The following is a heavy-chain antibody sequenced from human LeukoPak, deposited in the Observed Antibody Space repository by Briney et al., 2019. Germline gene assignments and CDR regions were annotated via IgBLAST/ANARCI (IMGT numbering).Heavy chain of an antibody. D-gene: IGHD3-3*01. V-gene: IGHV3-9*01. J-gene: IGHJ4*02. CDR3: AKDGEGFFDY. Sequence: GGSLRLSCAASGFTFDDYAMHWVRQAPGKGLEWVSGISWNSGSIGYADSVKGRFTISRDNAKNSLYLQMNSLRAEDTALYYCAKDGEGFFDYWGQGTLVTVSS. CDR2: ISWNSGSI. CDR1: GFTFDDYA.